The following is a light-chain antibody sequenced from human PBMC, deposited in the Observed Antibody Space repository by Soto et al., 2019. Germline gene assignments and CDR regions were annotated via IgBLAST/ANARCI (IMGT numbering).Light chain of an antibody. J-gene: IGLJ2*01. CDR3: QTWGTGIVV. Sequence: QPVLTQSPSASASLGASVKLTCTLTSGHSSYAIAWHQQQPEKGPRYLMKLNSDGSHNKGDGIPDRFSGSSSGAERYLIISSLQSEDEADYYCQTWGTGIVVFGGGTKLTVL. CDR1: SGHSSYA. CDR2: LNSDGSH. V-gene: IGLV4-69*01.